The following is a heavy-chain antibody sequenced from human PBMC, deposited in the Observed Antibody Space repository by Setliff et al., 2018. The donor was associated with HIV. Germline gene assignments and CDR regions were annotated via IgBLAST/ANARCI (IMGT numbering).Heavy chain of an antibody. J-gene: IGHJ5*02. CDR1: GGTFSSYA. Sequence: SVKVSCKASGGTFSSYAISWVRQAPGQGLEWMGGIIPILGIANYAQKFRGRVTITADKSTSTAYMELSSLRSEDTAVYYCARQNRYYYGSGSFHNWFDPWGQGTLVTVSS. D-gene: IGHD3-10*01. CDR3: ARQNRYYYGSGSFHNWFDP. CDR2: IIPILGIA. V-gene: IGHV1-69*10.